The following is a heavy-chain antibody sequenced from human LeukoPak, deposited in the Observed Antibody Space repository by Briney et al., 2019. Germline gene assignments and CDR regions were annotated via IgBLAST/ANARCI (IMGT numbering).Heavy chain of an antibody. V-gene: IGHV4-59*01. CDR3: ASRKLGNDY. Sequence: SETLSLTCTISGGSFSDYYWSWIRQSPGKGLEWIGYIYHTGSTSYSPSLKSRVTISADTSQNQFSLKLSSVTAADTAVYYCASRKLGNDYWGQGTLVTVSS. D-gene: IGHD7-27*01. J-gene: IGHJ4*02. CDR1: GGSFSDYY. CDR2: IYHTGST.